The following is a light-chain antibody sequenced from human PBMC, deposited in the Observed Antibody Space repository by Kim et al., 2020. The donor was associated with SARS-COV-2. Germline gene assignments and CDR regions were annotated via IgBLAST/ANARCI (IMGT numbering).Light chain of an antibody. CDR2: EHN. CDR3: QSYHSRNRV. Sequence: TVTSSWTRSSGSHASNYGHWAQQRPGSTPTTVIYEHNQRPSGVPDRFSGSIDSSSNSASLTISRLKTEDEADYYCQSYHSRNRVFGGGTQLTVL. J-gene: IGLJ3*02. CDR1: SGSHASNY. V-gene: IGLV6-57*01.